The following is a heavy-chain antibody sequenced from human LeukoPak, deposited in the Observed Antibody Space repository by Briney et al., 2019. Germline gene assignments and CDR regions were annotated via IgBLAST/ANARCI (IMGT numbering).Heavy chain of an antibody. CDR2: ISSSGSTI. J-gene: IGHJ4*02. CDR3: ARAPNWNGGFDY. CDR1: GFTFSSSE. D-gene: IGHD1-1*01. V-gene: IGHV3-48*03. Sequence: PGGPLRLSCAASGFTFSSSEMNWVRQAPGKGLEWVSYISSSGSTIYYADSVKGRFTISRDNAKNSLYLQMNSLRAEDTAVYYCARAPNWNGGFDYWGQGTLVTVSS.